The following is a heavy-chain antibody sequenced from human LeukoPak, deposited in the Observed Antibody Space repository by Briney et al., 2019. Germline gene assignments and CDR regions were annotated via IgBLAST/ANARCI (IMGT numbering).Heavy chain of an antibody. V-gene: IGHV4-59*01. D-gene: IGHD2-8*02. J-gene: IGHJ4*02. Sequence: SETLSLTCSVSGDSISSNYWSWIRQPPGKGLEWIGYIYYSGSTDYNPSLRGRVTMSVDTSKNQFSLNLNSVTAADTAVYYCARLLAGCPGGRCRAHFDYWGQGTLVTVSS. CDR1: GDSISSNY. CDR3: ARLLAGCPGGRCRAHFDY. CDR2: IYYSGST.